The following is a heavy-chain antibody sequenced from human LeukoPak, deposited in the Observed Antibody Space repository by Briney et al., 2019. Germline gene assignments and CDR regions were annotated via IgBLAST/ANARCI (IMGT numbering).Heavy chain of an antibody. J-gene: IGHJ4*02. CDR2: IYYSGRT. CDR1: GFSINSYY. CDR3: ARGGILGSSGPRPFDY. Sequence: PSETLSLTCTASGFSINSYYWGWIRQPPGKGLEWIGYIYYSGRTNYNPSLKSRVTISVDTSKTQFSLKLSSVTAADTAVYYCARGGILGSSGPRPFDYWGQGTLVTVSS. V-gene: IGHV4-59*01. D-gene: IGHD1-26*01.